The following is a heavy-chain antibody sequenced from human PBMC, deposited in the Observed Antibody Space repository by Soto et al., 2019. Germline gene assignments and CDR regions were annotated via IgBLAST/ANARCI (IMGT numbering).Heavy chain of an antibody. V-gene: IGHV4-31*03. J-gene: IGHJ6*02. CDR2: IYYSGST. CDR3: ARYCRGGSCSPDYYYGMDA. CDR1: GGSISSGGYY. Sequence: PSETLSLTCTVSGGSISSGGYYWSWIRQHPGKGLEWIGYIYYSGSTYYNPSLKSRVTISADTSKNQFSLKLSSVTAADTAVYYCARYCRGGSCSPDYYYGMDAWGQGTTVTVSS. D-gene: IGHD2-15*01.